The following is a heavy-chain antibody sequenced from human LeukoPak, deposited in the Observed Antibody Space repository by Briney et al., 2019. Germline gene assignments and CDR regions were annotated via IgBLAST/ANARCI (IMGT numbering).Heavy chain of an antibody. CDR2: INPNSGGT. D-gene: IGHD5-12*01. CDR1: GYTFTGYY. CDR3: ARESSPRWLQLDWFDP. V-gene: IGHV1-2*02. J-gene: IGHJ5*02. Sequence: GASVKVSCKASGYTFTGYYMHWVRQAPGQGLEWMGWINPNSGGTNYAQKFQGRVTMTRDTSISTAYMELSRLRSDDTAVYYCARESSPRWLQLDWFDPWGQGTLVTVSS.